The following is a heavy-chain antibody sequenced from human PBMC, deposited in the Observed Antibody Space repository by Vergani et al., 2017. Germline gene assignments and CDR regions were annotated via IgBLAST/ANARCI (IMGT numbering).Heavy chain of an antibody. V-gene: IGHV4-59*01. J-gene: IGHJ2*01. CDR2: IYYSGST. CDR3: ARGQDIVVVPAAMHKPFDL. D-gene: IGHD2-2*01. CDR1: GGSISSYY. Sequence: QVQLQESGPGLVKPLETLSLTCTVSGGSISSYYWSWIRQPPGKGLEWIGYIYYSGSTNYNPSLKSRVTISVDTSKNQFSLKLSSVTAADTAVYYCARGQDIVVVPAAMHKPFDLWGRGTLVTVSS.